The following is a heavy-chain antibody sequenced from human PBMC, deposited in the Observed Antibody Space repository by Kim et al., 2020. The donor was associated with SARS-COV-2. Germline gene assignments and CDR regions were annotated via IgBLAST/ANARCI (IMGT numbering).Heavy chain of an antibody. V-gene: IGHV1-3*01. CDR3: ARSLTMIVVVDPPHY. D-gene: IGHD3-22*01. CDR1: GYTFTSYA. Sequence: ASVKVSCKASGYTFTSYAMHWVRQAPGQRLEWMGWINAGNGNTKYSQKFQGRVTITRDTSASTAYMELSSLRSEDTAVYYCARSLTMIVVVDPPHYWGQGTLVTVSS. CDR2: INAGNGNT. J-gene: IGHJ4*02.